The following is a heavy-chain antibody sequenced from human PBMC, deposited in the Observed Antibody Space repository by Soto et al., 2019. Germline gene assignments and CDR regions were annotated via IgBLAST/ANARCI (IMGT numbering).Heavy chain of an antibody. V-gene: IGHV1-69*13. Sequence: SVKVSCKASGGTFSSYAISWVRQAPGQGLEWMGGIIPIFGTANYAQKFQGRVTITADESTSTAYMELSSLRSEDTAVYYCARYPVRAYSYGHFDYWGQGTLVTVSS. J-gene: IGHJ4*02. CDR2: IIPIFGTA. CDR1: GGTFSSYA. CDR3: ARYPVRAYSYGHFDY. D-gene: IGHD5-18*01.